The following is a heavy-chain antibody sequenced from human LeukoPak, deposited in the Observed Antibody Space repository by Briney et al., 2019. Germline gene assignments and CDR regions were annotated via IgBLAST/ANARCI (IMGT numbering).Heavy chain of an antibody. Sequence: KASQTLSLTCTVSGGSISSGGYYWSWIRQHPGKGLEWIGYIYYSGSTYYNPSLKSRVTISVDTSKNQFSLKLSSVTAADTAVYYCARHKPTGSYPLELWGQGTLVTVSS. CDR1: GGSISSGGYY. J-gene: IGHJ4*02. CDR2: IYYSGST. V-gene: IGHV4-31*03. CDR3: ARHKPTGSYPLEL. D-gene: IGHD3-10*01.